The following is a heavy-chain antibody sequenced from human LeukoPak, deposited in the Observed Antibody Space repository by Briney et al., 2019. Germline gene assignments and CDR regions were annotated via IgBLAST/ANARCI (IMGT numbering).Heavy chain of an antibody. J-gene: IGHJ6*04. V-gene: IGHV3-30*02. D-gene: IGHD3-10*02. Sequence: GGSLRLSCTTSGFTFSISALHWVRQAPGKGLEWVAFIHYDGINKYYADSVKGRFTISRDNAKNSLYLQMNSLRAEDTAVYYCAELGITMIGGVWGKGTTVTISS. CDR2: IHYDGINK. CDR3: AELGITMIGGV. CDR1: GFTFSISA.